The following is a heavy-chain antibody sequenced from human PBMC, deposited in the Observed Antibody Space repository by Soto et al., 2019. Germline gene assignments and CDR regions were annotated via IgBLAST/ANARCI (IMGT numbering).Heavy chain of an antibody. J-gene: IGHJ6*02. CDR1: GYNFTNYW. Sequence: EVQLVQSGAEVKKPGESLKISCKGSGYNFTNYWIGWVRQMPGKGLESMGIIYPGDSDTRYSPSCQGQVTISADKSISTAYLQWSSLKASDTAMYYCAGGGVRGVVTRTRDYYGMDVWGQGTTVTVSS. V-gene: IGHV5-51*01. D-gene: IGHD3-10*01. CDR3: AGGGVRGVVTRTRDYYGMDV. CDR2: IYPGDSDT.